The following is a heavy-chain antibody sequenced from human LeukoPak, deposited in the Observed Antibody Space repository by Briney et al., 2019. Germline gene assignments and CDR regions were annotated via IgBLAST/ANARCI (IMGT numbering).Heavy chain of an antibody. Sequence: SETLSLTCSVSGDSISTNDYYWGWIRQPPEKGLEWVASIYHSGHTYYNPSLRSRVTISVDTSKTQFSLKLGSVTAADTAMYYCARGESGNYLYFDYWGQGTLATVSS. CDR2: IYHSGHT. J-gene: IGHJ4*02. CDR3: ARGESGNYLYFDY. CDR1: GDSISTNDYY. V-gene: IGHV4-39*01. D-gene: IGHD1-26*01.